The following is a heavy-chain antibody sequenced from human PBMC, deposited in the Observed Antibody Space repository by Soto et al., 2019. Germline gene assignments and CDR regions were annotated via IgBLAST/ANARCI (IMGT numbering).Heavy chain of an antibody. V-gene: IGHV3-48*01. CDR3: AREGAAAGSTFDY. J-gene: IGHJ4*02. CDR1: GFTFSSYS. CDR2: ISSSSSTI. D-gene: IGHD6-13*01. Sequence: EVQLVESGGGLVQPGGSLRLSCAASGFTFSSYSMNWVRQAPGKGLEWVSYISSSSSTIYYADSVKGRFTISRDNAKNSLDLQMNSLRAEDTAVYYCAREGAAAGSTFDYWGQGTLVTVS.